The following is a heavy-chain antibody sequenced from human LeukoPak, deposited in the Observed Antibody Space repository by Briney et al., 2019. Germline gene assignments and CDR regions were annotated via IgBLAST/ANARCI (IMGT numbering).Heavy chain of an antibody. CDR2: IFYSGTT. CDR1: GGSISSSSYY. D-gene: IGHD3-9*01. V-gene: IGHV4-39*01. Sequence: SETLSLTCTVSGGSISSSSYYWGWIRQPPGKGLEWIGSIFYSGTTNYNPSLKSRITISVDTSKNQFSLKLSSVTAADTAVYYCARQTAYYDILTGYYPYYFDYWGQGTLVTVSS. CDR3: ARQTAYYDILTGYYPYYFDY. J-gene: IGHJ4*02.